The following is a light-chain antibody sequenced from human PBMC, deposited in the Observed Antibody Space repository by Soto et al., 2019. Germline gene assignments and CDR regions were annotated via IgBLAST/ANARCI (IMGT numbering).Light chain of an antibody. CDR1: RSIRAY. Sequence: DIPMTQSPSSLSASVGDTVTISCRASRSIRAYLNWYQHKPGKAPNLLIYGATTLHSGVPSRFSGSGSGTDFSLTISSLQPEDVATYYCQQTFSVTPLTFDGGTKVEI. J-gene: IGKJ4*01. CDR3: QQTFSVTPLT. V-gene: IGKV1-39*01. CDR2: GAT.